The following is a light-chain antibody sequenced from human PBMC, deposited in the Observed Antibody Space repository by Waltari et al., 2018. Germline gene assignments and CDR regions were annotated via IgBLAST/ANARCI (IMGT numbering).Light chain of an antibody. CDR2: DAS. CDR1: QSVSSY. V-gene: IGKV3-11*01. J-gene: IGKJ4*01. Sequence: EIVLTQSPATLSLSPGERATLSCRASQSVSSYLVWYQQKPGQAPRLLIYDASNRATGIPARFSGSGSGTDFTLTISSLEPEDCAVYYCQQRVNWPLTFGGGTNVEI. CDR3: QQRVNWPLT.